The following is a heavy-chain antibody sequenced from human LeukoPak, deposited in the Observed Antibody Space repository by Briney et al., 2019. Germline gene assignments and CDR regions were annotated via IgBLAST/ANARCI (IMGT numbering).Heavy chain of an antibody. CDR1: GGSISSYY. CDR2: IYYSGST. J-gene: IGHJ3*02. V-gene: IGHV4-59*01. CDR3: ASVVPPKGHAFDI. D-gene: IGHD3-16*02. Sequence: PSETLSLTCIVSGGSISSYYWSWIRQPPGKGLEWIGYIYYSGSTNYNPSLKSRVTISVDTSKNQFSLKLSSVTAADTAVYYCASVVPPKGHAFDIWGQGTMVIVSS.